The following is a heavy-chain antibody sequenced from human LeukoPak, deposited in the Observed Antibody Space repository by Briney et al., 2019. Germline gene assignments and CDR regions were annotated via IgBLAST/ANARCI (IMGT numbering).Heavy chain of an antibody. V-gene: IGHV1-69*13. Sequence: SVKVSCKVSGYTLTELSMHWVRQAPGQGLEWMGGIIPIFGTANYAQKFQGRVTITADESTSTAYMELSSLRSEDTAVYYCATPGDYGDREFNYWGQGTLVAVSS. J-gene: IGHJ4*02. CDR2: IIPIFGTA. D-gene: IGHD4-17*01. CDR1: GYTLTELS. CDR3: ATPGDYGDREFNY.